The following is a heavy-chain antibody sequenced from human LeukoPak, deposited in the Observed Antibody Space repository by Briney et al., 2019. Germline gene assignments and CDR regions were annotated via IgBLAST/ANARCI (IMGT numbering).Heavy chain of an antibody. Sequence: PSETLSLTCSVSGDSITAASYYWAWIRPPPGKGLEWIGSIYYSGVVNYDPSLQSRVTISVDTSKNQFSLSLSSVTAADTAVYHCARQIRYTYDPNWFHPWGQGTLVTVSS. D-gene: IGHD2-2*02. CDR3: ARQIRYTYDPNWFHP. J-gene: IGHJ5*02. CDR1: GDSITAASYY. V-gene: IGHV4-39*01. CDR2: IYYSGVV.